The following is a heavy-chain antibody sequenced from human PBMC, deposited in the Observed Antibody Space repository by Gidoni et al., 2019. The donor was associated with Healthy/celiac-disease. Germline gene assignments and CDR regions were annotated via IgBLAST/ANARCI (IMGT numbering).Heavy chain of an antibody. Sequence: QVQLVQSGAEVKKPGASVKVSCKASGYTFTSYYMHWVRPAPGKGLEWMGIINPSGGSTSYAQKFQGRVTMTRDTSTSTVYMELSSLRSEDTAVYYCARPLDIVVVPGRWWESENYGMDVWGQGTTVTVSS. CDR3: ARPLDIVVVPGRWWESENYGMDV. V-gene: IGHV1-46*01. D-gene: IGHD2-2*01. CDR2: INPSGGST. J-gene: IGHJ6*02. CDR1: GYTFTSYY.